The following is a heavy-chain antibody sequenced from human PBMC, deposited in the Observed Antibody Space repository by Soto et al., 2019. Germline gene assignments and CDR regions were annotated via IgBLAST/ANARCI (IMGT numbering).Heavy chain of an antibody. J-gene: IGHJ4*02. CDR3: ARGWGYDTSYYYYAY. V-gene: IGHV1-69*01. CDR1: GGTFSRYA. Sequence: VQLIQSGAEVKKPGSSVKVSCKAYGGTFSRYAISWVRQAPGQGLEWMGGITPIFGTANYAQKFQGRVAITADESTRISYMEVRSLRSGDTAVYYCARGWGYDTSYYYYAYCGQGTLITVSS. D-gene: IGHD3-22*01. CDR2: ITPIFGTA.